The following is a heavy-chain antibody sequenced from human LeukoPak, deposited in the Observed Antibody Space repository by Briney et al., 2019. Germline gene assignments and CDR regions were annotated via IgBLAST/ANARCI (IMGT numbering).Heavy chain of an antibody. CDR3: ARDLCTNGVCYDAFDI. CDR1: GGSMSSGSHY. CDR2: IYTSGST. D-gene: IGHD2-8*01. Sequence: NSSETLSLTCTVSGGSMSSGSHYWSWIRQPAGKGLAWIGRIYTSGSTNYNPSLKSRATISVDTSKNQFSLKLSSVTAADTAVYYCARDLCTNGVCYDAFDIWGQGTMVNVSS. V-gene: IGHV4-61*02. J-gene: IGHJ3*02.